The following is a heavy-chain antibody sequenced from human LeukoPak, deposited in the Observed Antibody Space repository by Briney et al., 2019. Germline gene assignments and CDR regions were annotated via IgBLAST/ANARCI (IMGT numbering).Heavy chain of an antibody. CDR1: GFTFSSYA. D-gene: IGHD3-10*01. Sequence: PGGSLRLFCSASGFTFSSYAMHWVRQAPGKGLEYVSAISSNGGSTYYADSVKGRFTISRDNSKNTLYLQVSSLRAEDTAVYYCVKLGGYYGSGTHYYDYWGQGTLVTVSS. CDR3: VKLGGYYGSGTHYYDY. V-gene: IGHV3-64D*06. CDR2: ISSNGGST. J-gene: IGHJ4*02.